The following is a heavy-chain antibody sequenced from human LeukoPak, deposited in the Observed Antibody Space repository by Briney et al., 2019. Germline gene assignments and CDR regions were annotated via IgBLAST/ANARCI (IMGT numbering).Heavy chain of an antibody. Sequence: PSETLSLTCTVSGGSISSYYWSWIRQPAGKGLEWIGRIYTSGSTNYNPSLKSRVTMSVDTSKNQFSLKLSSVTAADTAVYYCARDRHLEWLLSPDYWGQGTLVTVSS. V-gene: IGHV4-4*07. D-gene: IGHD3-3*01. CDR3: ARDRHLEWLLSPDY. J-gene: IGHJ4*02. CDR1: GGSISSYY. CDR2: IYTSGST.